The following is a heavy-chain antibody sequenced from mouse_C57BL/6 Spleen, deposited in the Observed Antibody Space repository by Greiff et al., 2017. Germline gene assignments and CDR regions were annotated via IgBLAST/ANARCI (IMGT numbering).Heavy chain of an antibody. CDR1: GYSITSGYY. V-gene: IGHV3-6*01. Sequence: DVQLQESGPGLVKPSQSLSLTCSVTGYSITSGYYWNWIRQFPGNKLEWMGYISYDGSNNYNPSLKNRISITRDTSKNQFFLKLNSVTTEDTATYYCARALITTVVDWYFDVWGTGTTVTVSS. D-gene: IGHD1-1*01. J-gene: IGHJ1*03. CDR3: ARALITTVVDWYFDV. CDR2: ISYDGSN.